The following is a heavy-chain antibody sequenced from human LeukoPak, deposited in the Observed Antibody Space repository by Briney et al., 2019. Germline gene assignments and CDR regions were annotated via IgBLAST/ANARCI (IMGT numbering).Heavy chain of an antibody. D-gene: IGHD5-18*01. CDR1: GGTFSSYA. CDR2: IIPIFGTA. CDR3: ATPGYSYGYSVKYYFDY. V-gene: IGHV1-69*13. J-gene: IGHJ4*02. Sequence: GASVKVSFKASGGTFSSYAISWVRQAPGQGLEWMGGIIPIFGTANYAQKFQGRVTITADESTSTAYMELSSLRSEDTAVYYCATPGYSYGYSVKYYFDYWGQGTLVTVSS.